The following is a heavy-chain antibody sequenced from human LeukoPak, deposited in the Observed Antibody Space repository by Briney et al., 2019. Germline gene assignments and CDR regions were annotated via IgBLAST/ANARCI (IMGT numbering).Heavy chain of an antibody. Sequence: KSSETLSLTCAVYGGSSSGYYWSWIRQPPGKGLEWIGEISHSGSTNYNPSLKSRVTISVDTSKNQFSLKLSSVTAADTAVYYCARVLAAAHYWGQGTLVTVSS. J-gene: IGHJ4*02. D-gene: IGHD6-13*01. CDR2: ISHSGST. CDR1: GGSSSGYY. V-gene: IGHV4-34*01. CDR3: ARVLAAAHY.